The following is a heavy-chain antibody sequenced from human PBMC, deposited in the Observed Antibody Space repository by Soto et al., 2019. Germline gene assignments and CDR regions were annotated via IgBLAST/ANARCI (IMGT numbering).Heavy chain of an antibody. D-gene: IGHD6-13*01. V-gene: IGHV4-34*01. J-gene: IGHJ4*02. CDR2: INHSGST. Sequence: SSETLSLTCAVYGGSFSGYYWSWIRQPPGKGLEWIGEINHSGSTNYNPSLKSRVTISVDTSKNQFPLKLSSVTAADTAVYYCARGEDQVVSAAAATNFDYLGQETLLTVSS. CDR1: GGSFSGYY. CDR3: ARGEDQVVSAAAATNFDY.